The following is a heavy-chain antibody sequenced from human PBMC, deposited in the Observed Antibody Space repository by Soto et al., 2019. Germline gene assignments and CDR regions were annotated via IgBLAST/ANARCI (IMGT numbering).Heavy chain of an antibody. J-gene: IGHJ4*02. V-gene: IGHV3-72*01. Sequence: PGGSLRLSCAASGFSFSDYYMDWVRQAPGMGLEWVARIKNKLNSYTVEYAASLEGRFTISRDDSKNSVYLQMNSLRAEDTAVYYCSDCSGGSCYSRYWGQGTLVTVSS. CDR2: IKNKLNSYTV. D-gene: IGHD2-15*01. CDR3: SDCSGGSCYSRY. CDR1: GFSFSDYY.